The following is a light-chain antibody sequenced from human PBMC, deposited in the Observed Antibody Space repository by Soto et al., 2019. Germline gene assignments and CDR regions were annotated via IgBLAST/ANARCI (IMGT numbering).Light chain of an antibody. Sequence: IEMTQSPSSLSASVGDRVTITCQASQDINTNLIWYQQKPGKAPKLLIYDASDLETGVTSRFSGSGSGTGFTFTISSLQPEDFATYYCQQYESLPLTFGQGTRLEI. V-gene: IGKV1-33*01. CDR2: DAS. CDR3: QQYESLPLT. J-gene: IGKJ5*01. CDR1: QDINTN.